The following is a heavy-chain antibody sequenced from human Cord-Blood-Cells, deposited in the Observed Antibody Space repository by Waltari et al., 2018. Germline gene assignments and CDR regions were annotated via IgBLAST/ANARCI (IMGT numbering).Heavy chain of an antibody. CDR2: IYYSGST. V-gene: IGHV4-31*03. CDR3: ARGDYYGSGSYYKFVY. D-gene: IGHD3-10*01. J-gene: IGHJ4*02. Sequence: QVQLQESGPGLVKPSQTLSLTCTVSGGSISSGGYYWIWIRQHPGKGLEWIGYIYYSGSTYYNPSLKSRVTISVDTSKNQFSLKLSSVTAADTAVYYCARGDYYGSGSYYKFVYWGQGTLVTVSS. CDR1: GGSISSGGYY.